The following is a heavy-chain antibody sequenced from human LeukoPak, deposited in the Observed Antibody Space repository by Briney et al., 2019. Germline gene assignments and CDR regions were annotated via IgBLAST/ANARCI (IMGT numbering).Heavy chain of an antibody. CDR1: GYIFTSYY. CDR3: ARDLGGWYSNWFDP. CDR2: INPSGGST. Sequence: ASVTVSCKASGYIFTSYYMNWVRQAPGQGLEWVGIINPSGGSTSYAQKFQGRVTMTRDTSASTVYMELSSLRSEDTAVYYCARDLGGWYSNWFDPWGQGTLVTVSS. V-gene: IGHV1-46*01. D-gene: IGHD6-19*01. J-gene: IGHJ5*02.